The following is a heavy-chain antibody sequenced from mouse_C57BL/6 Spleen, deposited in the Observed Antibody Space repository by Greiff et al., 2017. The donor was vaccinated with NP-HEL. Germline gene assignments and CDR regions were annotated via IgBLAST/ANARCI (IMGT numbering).Heavy chain of an antibody. V-gene: IGHV1-64*01. D-gene: IGHD3-2*02. CDR1: GYTFTSYW. CDR2: IHPNSGST. Sequence: QVQLQQPGAELVKPGASVKLSCKASGYTFTSYWMHWVKQRPGQGLEWIGMIHPNSGSTNYNEKFKSKATLTVDKSSSAAYMQLSSLTSEDSAVYYCASGTLQLRLPCAYWGQGTLVTVSA. J-gene: IGHJ3*01. CDR3: ASGTLQLRLPCAY.